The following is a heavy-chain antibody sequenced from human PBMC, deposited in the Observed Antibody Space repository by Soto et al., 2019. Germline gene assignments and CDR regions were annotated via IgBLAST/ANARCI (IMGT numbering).Heavy chain of an antibody. CDR2: INAGNGNT. V-gene: IGHV1-3*01. CDR1: GYTFTSYA. CDR3: ARYGDVVAANPYPYDY. D-gene: IGHD2-15*01. Sequence: ASVKVACKASGYTFTSYAMHWVRQAPGQRLEWMGWINAGNGNTKYSQKFQGRVTITRDTSASTAYMELSSLRSEDTAVYYCARYGDVVAANPYPYDYWGQGTQVTVSS. J-gene: IGHJ4*02.